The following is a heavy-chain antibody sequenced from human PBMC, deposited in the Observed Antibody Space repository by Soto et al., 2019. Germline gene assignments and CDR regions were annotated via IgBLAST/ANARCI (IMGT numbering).Heavy chain of an antibody. Sequence: ASVKVSCKASGFTFTSSAMQWVRQAPGQRLEWMGWINAGNGNTKYSQKFQGRVTITRDTSASTAYMELSSLRSEDTAVYYCARAVGGPTSNLDYWGQGTLVTVSS. CDR2: INAGNGNT. V-gene: IGHV1-3*01. D-gene: IGHD3-16*01. J-gene: IGHJ4*02. CDR3: ARAVGGPTSNLDY. CDR1: GFTFTSSA.